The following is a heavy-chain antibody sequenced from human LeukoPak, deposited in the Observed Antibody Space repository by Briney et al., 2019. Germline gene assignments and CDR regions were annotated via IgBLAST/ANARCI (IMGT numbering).Heavy chain of an antibody. D-gene: IGHD6-6*01. J-gene: IGHJ4*02. Sequence: GGSLRLSCAASGFTFTSFWVAWVRQAPGQGLEWVANIAQDGSEAVYASYERGRFTISRDNAENSLFLQMNSLRAEDTAVYFCSNGIYSTSYWGQGTLVIVSS. CDR2: IAQDGSEA. V-gene: IGHV3-7*01. CDR3: SNGIYSTSY. CDR1: GFTFTSFW.